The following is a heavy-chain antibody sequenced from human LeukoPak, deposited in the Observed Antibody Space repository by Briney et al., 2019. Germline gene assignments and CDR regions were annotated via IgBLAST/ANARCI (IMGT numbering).Heavy chain of an antibody. J-gene: IGHJ4*02. CDR2: IYYSGST. Sequence: SETLSLTCTVSGGSISSSSYYWSWIRQPPGKGLEWIGYIYYSGSTNYNPSLKSRVTISVDTSKTQFSLRLSSVTAADTAVYYCVREAQWLARVDYWGQGALVTVSS. CDR3: VREAQWLARVDY. CDR1: GGSISSSSYY. V-gene: IGHV4-61*01. D-gene: IGHD6-19*01.